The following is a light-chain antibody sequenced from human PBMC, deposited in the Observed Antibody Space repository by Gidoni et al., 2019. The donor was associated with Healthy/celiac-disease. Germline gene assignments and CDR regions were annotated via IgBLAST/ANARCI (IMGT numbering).Light chain of an antibody. Sequence: DIQMTQSPSTLSASVGDRVTITCRASQSIRSWLAWYQQKTGNAPKLLIYAASILESGVPSRFSGSGSGTEFPLTISRLHPDDFATYYCQQYNSYSRPFGQGTKLEIK. V-gene: IGKV1-5*01. CDR2: AAS. CDR3: QQYNSYSRP. J-gene: IGKJ1*01. CDR1: QSIRSW.